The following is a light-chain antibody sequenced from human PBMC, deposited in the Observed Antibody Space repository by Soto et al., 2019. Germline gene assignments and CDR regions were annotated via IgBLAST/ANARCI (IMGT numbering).Light chain of an antibody. Sequence: EIVMTQSPATLSVSPGEVATVSFRASQSVSSHLAWYQQRPGQAPRLLIYDASNRATGIPARFSGSGSGTDFTLTIDNLEPEDFATYYCQQTRSYPSTFGGGTKVDI. CDR3: QQTRSYPST. CDR2: DAS. J-gene: IGKJ4*01. V-gene: IGKV3-11*01. CDR1: QSVSSH.